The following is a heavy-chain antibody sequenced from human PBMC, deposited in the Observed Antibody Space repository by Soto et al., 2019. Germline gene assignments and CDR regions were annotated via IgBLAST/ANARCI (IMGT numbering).Heavy chain of an antibody. CDR1: GFTFSNYA. Sequence: EVQLLESGGGLVQPGGSLGLSCAASGFTFSNYAMSWVRQAPGKGLEWVSAVHGGGVTTFYADSVKGRFTISRDNSKNTLSLEMISLRAEDTAVYYCTRLRTITTGASDYWGQGTLVTVSS. D-gene: IGHD4-17*01. CDR2: VHGGGVTT. CDR3: TRLRTITTGASDY. J-gene: IGHJ4*02. V-gene: IGHV3-23*01.